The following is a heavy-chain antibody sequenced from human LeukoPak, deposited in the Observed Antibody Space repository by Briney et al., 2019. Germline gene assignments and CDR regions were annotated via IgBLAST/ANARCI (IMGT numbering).Heavy chain of an antibody. CDR2: IWYDGSNK. J-gene: IGHJ4*02. CDR3: AKGNCGGDCYSPDY. V-gene: IGHV3-33*06. D-gene: IGHD2-21*02. Sequence: GGSLRLSCAPSGFTFSSYGMNWVRQAPGKGLGWVAVIWYDGSNKYYADSVKGRFTISRDNSKNTLYLQMNSLRAEDTAVYYCAKGNCGGDCYSPDYRGQGTLVTVSS. CDR1: GFTFSSYG.